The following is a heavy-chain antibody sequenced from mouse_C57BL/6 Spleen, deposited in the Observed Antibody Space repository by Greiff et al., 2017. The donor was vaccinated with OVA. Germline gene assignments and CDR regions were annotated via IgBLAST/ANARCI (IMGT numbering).Heavy chain of an antibody. CDR3: ASAYYSNPFDY. J-gene: IGHJ2*01. CDR2: IDPANGNT. CDR1: GFNIKNTY. V-gene: IGHV14-3*01. D-gene: IGHD2-5*01. Sequence: VQLQQSVAELVRPGASVKLSCTASGFNIKNTYMHWVKQRPEKGLEWIGRIDPANGNTKYDPKLQGKANITADTSSNTAYLQLSSLTSEDTAIYYCASAYYSNPFDYWGQGTTLTVSS.